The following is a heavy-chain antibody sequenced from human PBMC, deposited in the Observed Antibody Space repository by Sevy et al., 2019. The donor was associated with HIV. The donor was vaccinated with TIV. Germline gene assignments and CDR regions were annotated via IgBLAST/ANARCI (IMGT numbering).Heavy chain of an antibody. D-gene: IGHD4-17*01. CDR3: ARHDYGDKVYWYFDL. J-gene: IGHJ2*01. Sequence: GGSLRLSCAASGFTVSSNYMSWVRQAPGKGLEWVSVIYSGSSTYYADSAKGRITISSDNSKNTQYLQMNSLRAEDTAVYYCARHDYGDKVYWYFDLWGRGTLVTVSS. CDR2: IYSGSST. CDR1: GFTVSSNY. V-gene: IGHV3-53*01.